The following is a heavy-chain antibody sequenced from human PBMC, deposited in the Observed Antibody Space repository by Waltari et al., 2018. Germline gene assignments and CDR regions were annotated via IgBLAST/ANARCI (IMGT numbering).Heavy chain of an antibody. CDR2: ISAYNGNT. CDR1: GYTFTSYG. J-gene: IGHJ6*02. D-gene: IGHD3-3*01. CDR3: ARGRERFLEWLFDNGGMDV. Sequence: QVQLVQSGAEVKKPGASVKVSCKASGYTFTSYGISWVRQAPGQGLEWMGWISAYNGNTNYAQKFQGRVTITADESTSTAYMELSSLRSEDTAVYYCARGRERFLEWLFDNGGMDVWGQGTTVTVSS. V-gene: IGHV1-18*01.